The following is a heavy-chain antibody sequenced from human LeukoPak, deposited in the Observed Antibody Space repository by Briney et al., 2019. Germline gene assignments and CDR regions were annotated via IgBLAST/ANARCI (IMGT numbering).Heavy chain of an antibody. CDR1: GYTFTSYG. CDR2: ISTYNGNT. CDR3: ARVQYGYRTFDY. Sequence: ASVKVSCKASGYTFTSYGISWVRQAPGQGLEWMGWISTYNGNTNYAQKLQGRVTMTTDTSTSTAYMELRSLRSDDTAVYYCARVQYGYRTFDYWGQGTLVTVSS. V-gene: IGHV1-18*01. D-gene: IGHD5-18*01. J-gene: IGHJ4*02.